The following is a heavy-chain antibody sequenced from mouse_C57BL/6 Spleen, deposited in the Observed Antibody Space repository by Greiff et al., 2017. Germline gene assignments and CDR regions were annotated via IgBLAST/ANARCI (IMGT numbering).Heavy chain of an antibody. Sequence: QVQLQQSGAELVRPGASVTLSCKASGYTFTDYEMHWVKQTPVHGLEWIGAIDPETGGTAYNQKFKGQAILTADKSSSTAYMELRSLTSEDSAVYYCTRWDGYTGMDYWGQGTSVTVSS. J-gene: IGHJ4*01. CDR2: IDPETGGT. CDR1: GYTFTDYE. CDR3: TRWDGYTGMDY. V-gene: IGHV1-15*01. D-gene: IGHD2-3*01.